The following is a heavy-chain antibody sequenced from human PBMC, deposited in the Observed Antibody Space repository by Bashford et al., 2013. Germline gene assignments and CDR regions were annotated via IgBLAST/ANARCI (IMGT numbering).Heavy chain of an antibody. CDR1: GGSINTYY. J-gene: IGHJ4*02. D-gene: IGHD2-15*01. CDR2: IHDSGST. CDR3: ARNGSGADDHFDR. V-gene: IGHV4-59*08. Sequence: SETLSLTCRVSGGSINTYYWSWIRQSPGKGLEWIGYIHDSGSTNSNPSLKSRVTISIDTSRNQFSLEVFSVTVADTAVYFCARNGSGADDHFDRWGRGTLVTVSS.